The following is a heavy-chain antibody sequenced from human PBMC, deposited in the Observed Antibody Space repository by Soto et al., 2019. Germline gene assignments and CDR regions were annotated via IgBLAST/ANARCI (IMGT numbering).Heavy chain of an antibody. Sequence: QVQLVQSGAEMKKPGSSVKGSCQSSGGTFNTYATNWMRQAPGQGPEWMGDISPMFGAANYAPKCQGRVTITADESTGTTYIQLSCLTSEDTALYFCAREVQVHTPAFVYWGQGTLVTVSS. CDR3: AREVQVHTPAFVY. D-gene: IGHD3-10*01. J-gene: IGHJ4*02. CDR1: GGTFNTYA. V-gene: IGHV1-69*19. CDR2: ISPMFGAA.